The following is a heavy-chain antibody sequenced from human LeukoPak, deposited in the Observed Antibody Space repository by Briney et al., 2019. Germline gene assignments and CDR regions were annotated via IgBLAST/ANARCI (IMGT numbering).Heavy chain of an antibody. D-gene: IGHD2/OR15-2a*01. CDR3: AREGPRGNSQFDY. CDR2: IWYDGSNK. V-gene: IGHV3-33*08. CDR1: GFTFSSYS. Sequence: GGSLRLSCAASGFTFSSYSMNWVRQAPGKGLEWVALIWYDGSNKYYTDSVKGRFIISRDNSKNTLYLQMNSLRAEDTAVYYCAREGPRGNSQFDYWGQGTLVTVSS. J-gene: IGHJ4*02.